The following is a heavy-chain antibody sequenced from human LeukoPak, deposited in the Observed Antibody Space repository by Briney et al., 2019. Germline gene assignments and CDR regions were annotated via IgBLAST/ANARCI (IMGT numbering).Heavy chain of an antibody. V-gene: IGHV3-30*02. J-gene: IGHJ4*02. D-gene: IGHD2-15*01. CDR1: GFTFSSYG. CDR2: IRYDGSNK. Sequence: TGGSLRLSCAASGFTFSSYGMHWVRQAPGKGLEWVAFIRYDGSNKYYADSVKGRFTISRDNSKNTLYLQMNSLRAEDTAVYYCAKWFRGGSANYFDYWGQGTLVTVSS. CDR3: AKWFRGGSANYFDY.